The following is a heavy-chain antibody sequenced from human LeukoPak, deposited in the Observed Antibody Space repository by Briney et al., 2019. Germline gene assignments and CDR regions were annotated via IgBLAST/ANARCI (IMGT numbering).Heavy chain of an antibody. CDR3: TRHNYDRSGYGAFDI. CDR2: LSGSGYST. J-gene: IGHJ3*02. Sequence: PGGSLRLSCAASGFRFSTYDMSWVRQAPGKGLEWVSRLSGSGYSTYYADSVKGRFTISRDNSKNTMYLQMNSLTGEDTAVYYCTRHNYDRSGYGAFDIWGQGTMVTVSS. V-gene: IGHV3-23*01. CDR1: GFRFSTYD. D-gene: IGHD3-22*01.